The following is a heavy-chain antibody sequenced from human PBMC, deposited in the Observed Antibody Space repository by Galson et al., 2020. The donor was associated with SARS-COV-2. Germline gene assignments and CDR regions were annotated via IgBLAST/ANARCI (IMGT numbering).Heavy chain of an antibody. Sequence: SETLSLTCTVSGGSIRNYFWNWIRQPPGKGLEWIGFSYHSGSTNYNPSLKSRVTISVDTSRSQVSLKMDSVTAADTAEYFCAGYGGYTYGYYFHYWGQGSLVTVSS. CDR1: GGSIRNYF. CDR3: AGYGGYTYGYYFHY. J-gene: IGHJ4*02. D-gene: IGHD5-18*01. V-gene: IGHV4-59*08. CDR2: SYHSGST.